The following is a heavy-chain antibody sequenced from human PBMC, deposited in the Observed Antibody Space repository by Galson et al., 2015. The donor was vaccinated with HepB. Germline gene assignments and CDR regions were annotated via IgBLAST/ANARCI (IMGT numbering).Heavy chain of an antibody. CDR1: GFTFSSYA. J-gene: IGHJ6*02. Sequence: SLRLSCAASGFTFSSYAMNWVRQAPGKGLEWVAVLSSHGDNEYYADSVTGRFTISRDNSKTTLYLQMNSLRAEDTAVYYCAKDGYIVATQIYGMDVWGQGTTVTVSS. CDR2: LSSHGDNE. D-gene: IGHD5-12*01. CDR3: AKDGYIVATQIYGMDV. V-gene: IGHV3-30*04.